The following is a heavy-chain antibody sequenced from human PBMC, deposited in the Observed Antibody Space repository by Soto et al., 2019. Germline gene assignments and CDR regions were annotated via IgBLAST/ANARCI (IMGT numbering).Heavy chain of an antibody. D-gene: IGHD4-4*01. CDR3: ARERTDDYNFDY. J-gene: IGHJ4*02. CDR1: GGSVSSGSYY. CDR2: IYYSGST. V-gene: IGHV4-61*01. Sequence: SETLSLTCTVSGGSVSSGSYYWSWIRQPPGKGLEWIGYIYYSGSTNYNPSLKSRVTISVDTSKNQFSLKLTSVTAADTAVYYCARERTDDYNFDYWGQGTLVTVSS.